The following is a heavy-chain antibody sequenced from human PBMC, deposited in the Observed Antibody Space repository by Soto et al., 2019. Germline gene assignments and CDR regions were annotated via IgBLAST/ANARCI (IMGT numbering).Heavy chain of an antibody. Sequence: QLQLQESGSGLVKPSQTLSLTCTVSGDSISSGAYSWSWIRQPPGKGPEWIGCIYHGGSTYYSPSLKGRVTMSVDRSKNQFSLNLSSVAAADTAVYYCARGGSYLNWFDPWGQGTLVTVSS. V-gene: IGHV4-30-2*01. CDR2: IYHGGST. D-gene: IGHD3-16*01. J-gene: IGHJ5*02. CDR1: GDSISSGAYS. CDR3: ARGGSYLNWFDP.